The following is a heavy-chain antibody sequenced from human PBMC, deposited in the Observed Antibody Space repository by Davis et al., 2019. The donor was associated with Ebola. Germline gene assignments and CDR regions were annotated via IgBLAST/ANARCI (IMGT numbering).Heavy chain of an antibody. J-gene: IGHJ4*02. CDR2: INPNSGDT. CDR3: AREGCSNGVCHDFDY. D-gene: IGHD2-8*01. CDR1: GYY. V-gene: IGHV1-2*06. Sequence: AASVKVSCKGSGYYLHWVRQAPGQGLEWMGRINPNSGDTDYVPNFQGRVTMARDTSINTAYMELSRLRSDDTAVYYCAREGCSNGVCHDFDYWGQGTLVTVSS.